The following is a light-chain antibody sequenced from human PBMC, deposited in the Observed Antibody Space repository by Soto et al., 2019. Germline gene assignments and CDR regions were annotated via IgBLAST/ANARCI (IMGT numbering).Light chain of an antibody. J-gene: IGKJ5*01. CDR3: QQYGTSRLT. V-gene: IGKV3-20*01. CDR2: GAS. CDR1: QSVSSSY. Sequence: EIVLTQSPGTLSLSPGERATLSCRASQSVSSSYLAWYQQKPGHAPRLLISGASSRATGIPDRFSGGGSGTDFTLTISRLEPVDFAVYYCQQYGTSRLTFGQGTRLEIK.